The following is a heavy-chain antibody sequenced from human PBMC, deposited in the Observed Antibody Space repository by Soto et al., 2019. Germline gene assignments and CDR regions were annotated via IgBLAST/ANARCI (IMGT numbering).Heavy chain of an antibody. CDR3: VRDIGWNLLDY. Sequence: EVQLVESGGGLVQSGGSLRLSCAASGFTLGNYWMTWVRQAPGKQLERVANIKQDGNIQYYLDSVRGRFTISRDNAKNSLYLQMNSLRAEDTAVYYCVRDIGWNLLDYWGQGSLVTVSS. V-gene: IGHV3-7*01. CDR1: GFTLGNYW. CDR2: IKQDGNIQ. J-gene: IGHJ4*02. D-gene: IGHD1-1*01.